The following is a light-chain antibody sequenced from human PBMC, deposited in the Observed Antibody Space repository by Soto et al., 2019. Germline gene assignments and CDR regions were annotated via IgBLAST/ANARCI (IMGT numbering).Light chain of an antibody. Sequence: EIVLTQSPATLSSFPGDRVTLSCRASQAVNTRLAWYQHRTGQAPRLLIYLDSNRAAGVPDRLSGSGSGTDFTLTISEVEPEDFAVYYCHXRQSWPRTFGQGTKVDIK. CDR1: QAVNTR. J-gene: IGKJ1*01. CDR2: LDS. V-gene: IGKV3-11*01. CDR3: HXRQSWPRT.